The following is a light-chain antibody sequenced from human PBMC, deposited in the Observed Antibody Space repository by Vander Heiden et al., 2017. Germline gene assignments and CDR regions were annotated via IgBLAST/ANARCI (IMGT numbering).Light chain of an antibody. V-gene: IGKV4-1*01. CDR1: QSVLSTSNNKSY. CDR2: WAS. CDR3: QQYVSSPWT. J-gene: IGKJ1*01. Sequence: IVLTQAPDTLPVSHGERATINCKSSQSVLSTSNNKSYLAWYQHKPGEPPTLLIHWASTRELGVSDRFTGSGSGTDFTLTISGLQAADVAVYYCQQYVSSPWTFGQGTKVEIK.